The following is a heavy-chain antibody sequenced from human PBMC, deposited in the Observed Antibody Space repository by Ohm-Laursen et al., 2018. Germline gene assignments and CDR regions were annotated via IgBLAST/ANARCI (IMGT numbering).Heavy chain of an antibody. J-gene: IGHJ4*02. CDR3: VGTGLLNGYDY. V-gene: IGHV4-4*07. Sequence: GTLSLTCNVSNAAMNSYTWNWIRQPAGRGLEWIGHISDRGRANYSPSLMSRLTMSIDTSIKQFSLKLTSVTAADTAMYYCVGTGLLNGYDYWGQGTLVTVSS. CDR2: ISDRGRA. D-gene: IGHD3-9*01. CDR1: NAAMNSYT.